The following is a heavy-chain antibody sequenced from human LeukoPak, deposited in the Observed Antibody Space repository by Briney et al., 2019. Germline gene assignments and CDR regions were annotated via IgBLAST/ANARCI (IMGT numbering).Heavy chain of an antibody. Sequence: GGSLRLSCAASGCTFSSSAMSWVRQAPREGLEWVSAISGSGGSTYYADSVKGRFTISRDNSKNTLYLQMNSLRAEDTAVYYCAKSRPVRGYSYGYYFDYWGQGTLVTVSS. CDR1: GCTFSSSA. CDR3: AKSRPVRGYSYGYYFDY. D-gene: IGHD5-18*01. CDR2: ISGSGGST. V-gene: IGHV3-23*01. J-gene: IGHJ4*01.